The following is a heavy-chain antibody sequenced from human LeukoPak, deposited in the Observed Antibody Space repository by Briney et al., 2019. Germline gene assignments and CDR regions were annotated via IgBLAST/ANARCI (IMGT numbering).Heavy chain of an antibody. CDR1: GGSFGGYY. Sequence: SETLSLTCAVYGGSFGGYYWSWIRQPPGKGLEWIGEINHSGSTNYNPSLKSRVTISVDTSKNQFSLKLSSVTAADTAVYYCARVHAWIQLWYLKDPHWYFDLWGRGTLVTVSS. V-gene: IGHV4-34*01. D-gene: IGHD5-18*01. CDR3: ARVHAWIQLWYLKDPHWYFDL. J-gene: IGHJ2*01. CDR2: INHSGST.